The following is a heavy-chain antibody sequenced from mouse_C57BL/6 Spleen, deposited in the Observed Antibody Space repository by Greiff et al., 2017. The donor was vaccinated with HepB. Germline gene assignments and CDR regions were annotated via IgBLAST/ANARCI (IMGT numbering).Heavy chain of an antibody. D-gene: IGHD2-5*01. CDR2: IYPSDSET. J-gene: IGHJ3*01. V-gene: IGHV1-61*01. Sequence: QVQLQQPGAELVRPGSSVKLSCKASGYTFTSYWMDWVKQRPGQGLEWIGNIYPSDSETNYNQKFKDKATLTVDKSSSTAYMQLSSLTSEDSAVYYCARTGSNSFAYWGQGTLVTVSA. CDR1: GYTFTSYW. CDR3: ARTGSNSFAY.